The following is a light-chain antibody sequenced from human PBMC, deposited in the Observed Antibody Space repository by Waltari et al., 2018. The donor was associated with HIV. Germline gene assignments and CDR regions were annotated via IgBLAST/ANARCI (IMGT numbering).Light chain of an antibody. J-gene: IGLJ3*02. CDR1: SSDAGDDNY. Sequence: QSALTQPPSASGSPGQSAPISCTGISSDAGDDNYVPWSQQSPGKAPKFLIYEVSKRPSGVPDRFSGSKSGNAASPTVSGLQADEEADYYCSSYAGSSTWVFGGGTKLTVL. CDR3: SSYAGSSTWV. CDR2: EVS. V-gene: IGLV2-8*01.